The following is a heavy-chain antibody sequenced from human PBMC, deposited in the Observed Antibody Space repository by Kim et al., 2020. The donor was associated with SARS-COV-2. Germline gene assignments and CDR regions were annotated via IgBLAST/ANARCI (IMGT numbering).Heavy chain of an antibody. J-gene: IGHJ4*02. CDR2: NK. V-gene: IGHV3-30*03. CDR3: ARDLEGDDY. D-gene: IGHD2-21*02. Sequence: NKYYADSVKGRFTISIDNSKNTLYLQMNSLGAEDTAVYYCARDLEGDDYWGQGTLVTVSS.